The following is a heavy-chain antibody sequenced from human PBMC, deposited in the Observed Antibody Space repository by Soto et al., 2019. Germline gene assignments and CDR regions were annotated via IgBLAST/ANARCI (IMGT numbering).Heavy chain of an antibody. J-gene: IGHJ4*02. CDR3: SRMFSRYDPLYYFDF. CDR1: GFTFSDYY. CDR2: INRGIRAI. Sequence: QVQLVESGGGLVKPGGSLTRSCAASGFTFSDYYMSWIRQAPGKGLEWISSINRGIRAIYYADSVKGRFTISRDNAKNSLYLQMSSLRSDDAVVYYCSRMFSRYDPLYYFDFWGRGTLVTVSS. V-gene: IGHV3-11*01. D-gene: IGHD1-1*01.